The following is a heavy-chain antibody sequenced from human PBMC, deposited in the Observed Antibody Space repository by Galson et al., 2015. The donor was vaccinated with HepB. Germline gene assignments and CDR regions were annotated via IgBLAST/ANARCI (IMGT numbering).Heavy chain of an antibody. CDR2: ISGSSGST. CDR1: GFTFSSYG. Sequence: SLRLSCAASGFTFSSYGMSWVRQAPGKGLEWVSGISGSSGSTYYADSVKGRFTISRDNSKNTLYLQMNSLRAEDTAVYYCAKDLYCGSSNSCPTYYYYDGMDYWGQGTTVTVSS. V-gene: IGHV3-23*01. CDR3: AKDLYCGSSNSCPTYYYYDGMDY. D-gene: IGHD2-2*01. J-gene: IGHJ6*02.